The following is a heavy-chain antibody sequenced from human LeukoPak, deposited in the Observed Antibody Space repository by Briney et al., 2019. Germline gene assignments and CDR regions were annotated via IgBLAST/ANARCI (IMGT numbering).Heavy chain of an antibody. Sequence: GGSLRLSCAASGFTFSRYWMTWVRQAPGKGLEWVANIKQDGSEKYYVDSVKGRFTISRDNGRDSLYLQMNSLRAEDTAMYYCASGIYCSIPTCSAHDAFDAWGQGTMVTVS. CDR1: GFTFSRYW. D-gene: IGHD2-2*01. CDR2: IKQDGSEK. CDR3: ASGIYCSIPTCSAHDAFDA. J-gene: IGHJ3*01. V-gene: IGHV3-7*01.